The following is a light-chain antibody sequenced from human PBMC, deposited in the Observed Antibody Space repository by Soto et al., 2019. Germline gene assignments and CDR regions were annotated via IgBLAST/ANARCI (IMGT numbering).Light chain of an antibody. J-gene: IGKJ1*01. CDR1: QSVSSN. CDR2: GAS. Sequence: EIVITHSPDTLSGSPGERVTLSCRASQSVSSNLAWYQQKPGQAPRLLIYGASSRATGIPDRFSGSGSETDFTLTIARLETEDFAMYYCQQYSSSRTFGQGAKVDI. CDR3: QQYSSSRT. V-gene: IGKV3-20*01.